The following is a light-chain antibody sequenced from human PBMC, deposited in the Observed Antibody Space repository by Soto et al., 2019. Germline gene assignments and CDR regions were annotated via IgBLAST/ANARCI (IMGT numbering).Light chain of an antibody. V-gene: IGKV3-15*01. J-gene: IGKJ2*01. CDR2: GAS. CDR3: QQYNNWPPMYT. Sequence: EIVMTQSPATLSVSPGERATLSCRASQSISSNLAWYQQIPGQAPRILIYGASTRANGVPARFSGSGSGTEFTLTISSLQSEDFAVYYCQQYNNWPPMYTFGQGTKLEI. CDR1: QSISSN.